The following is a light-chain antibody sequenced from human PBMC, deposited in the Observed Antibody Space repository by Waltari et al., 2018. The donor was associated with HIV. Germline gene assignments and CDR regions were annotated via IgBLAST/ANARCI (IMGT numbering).Light chain of an antibody. J-gene: IGLJ3*02. CDR1: SSDVGGYDY. Sequence: QSALTQPASASGSPGQSVTLYCAGTSSDVGGYDYVSWYQQRPGKAPKLIIFGVSNRPSGVSSRFSGSKSGSTASLTVSGLQAEDEADYYCTSYSTNKNGLFGGGTKVTVL. CDR3: TSYSTNKNGL. CDR2: GVS. V-gene: IGLV2-14*01.